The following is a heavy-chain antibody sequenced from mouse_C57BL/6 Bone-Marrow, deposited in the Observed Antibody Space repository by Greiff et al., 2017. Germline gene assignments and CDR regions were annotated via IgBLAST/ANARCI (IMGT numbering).Heavy chain of an antibody. CDR2: IWSGGGT. CDR3: ARNGGWLPSFAY. J-gene: IGHJ3*01. V-gene: IGHV2-2*01. CDR1: GFSLTSYG. Sequence: QVQLQQSGPGLVQPSQSLSITCTVSGFSLTSYGVHWVRQSPGKGLEWLGVIWSGGGTDYNAAFLSSLCISKDNSTSQVFFKMNSLQADDTAVYYCARNGGWLPSFAYWGQGTLVTVSA. D-gene: IGHD2-3*01.